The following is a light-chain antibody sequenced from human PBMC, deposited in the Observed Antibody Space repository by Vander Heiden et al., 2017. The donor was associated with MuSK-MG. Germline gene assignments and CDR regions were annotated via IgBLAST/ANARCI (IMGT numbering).Light chain of an antibody. V-gene: IGKV4-1*01. CDR1: QSVLYSSNNKNY. CDR2: WAS. CDR3: QQDDSNPLT. J-gene: IGKJ3*01. Sequence: DIVMTQSPDSLAVSLGERATINCKSSQSVLYSSNNKNYLAWYQQKPGQPPKLLIYWASTRESGVPDRFSGSGSGTDFTLTISSLQAEDVAVYSCQQDDSNPLTFGPGTKVDIK.